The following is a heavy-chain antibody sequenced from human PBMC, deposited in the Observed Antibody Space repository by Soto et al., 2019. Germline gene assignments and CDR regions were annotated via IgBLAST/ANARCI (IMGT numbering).Heavy chain of an antibody. CDR1: GFTLRSYA. D-gene: IGHD3-10*01. J-gene: IGHJ4*02. Sequence: GGSLRLSCAASGFTLRSYAMTWVRQAPGKGLEWVSTISNSDGGTYYSGSVKGRFTISRDKSKNTLYLQMDSLGAEDTAVYYCTKPWGQGIITPAYFDYWGQGTLVTVSS. CDR2: ISNSDGGT. V-gene: IGHV3-23*01. CDR3: TKPWGQGIITPAYFDY.